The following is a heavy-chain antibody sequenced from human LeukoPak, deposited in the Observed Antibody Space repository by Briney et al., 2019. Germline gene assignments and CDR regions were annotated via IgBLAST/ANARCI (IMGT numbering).Heavy chain of an antibody. D-gene: IGHD2-2*01. CDR2: IRYDGSNK. CDR3: ARVYCSSTSCYPLLGPFDY. J-gene: IGHJ4*02. CDR1: GFTFSSYG. Sequence: GGSLRLSCAASGFTFSSYGMHWVRQAPGKGLEWVAFIRYDGSNKYYADSVKGRLTISRDNSKNTLYLQMNSVRAENTAVYYCARVYCSSTSCYPLLGPFDYWGQGTLDTVSS. V-gene: IGHV3-30*02.